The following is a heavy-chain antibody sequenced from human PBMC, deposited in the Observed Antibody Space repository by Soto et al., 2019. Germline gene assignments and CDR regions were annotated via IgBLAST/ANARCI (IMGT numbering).Heavy chain of an antibody. Sequence: PGGSLRLSCVGSGFTFSTYSINWVRQAPGKGLEWVSSIGSRTDIYYADSVKGRFTISRDNAKNSVSLQMNSLRAEDTAVYYCAREYTAWPLAHGVDVWGQGTTVTVSS. V-gene: IGHV3-21*01. J-gene: IGHJ6*02. CDR2: IGSRTDI. CDR3: AREYTAWPLAHGVDV. CDR1: GFTFSTYS. D-gene: IGHD2-2*02.